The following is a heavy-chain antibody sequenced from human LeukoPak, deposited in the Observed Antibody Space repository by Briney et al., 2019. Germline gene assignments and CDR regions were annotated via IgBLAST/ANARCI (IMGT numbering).Heavy chain of an antibody. D-gene: IGHD6-13*01. CDR3: ARVLIAAAGLFDY. Sequence: GSSVKVSCKASGGTFSSYAISWVRQAPGQGLEWMGRIIPILGIANYAQKLQGRVTITADKSTSTAYMELSSLRSEDTAVYYCARVLIAAAGLFDYWGQGTLVTVSS. V-gene: IGHV1-69*04. J-gene: IGHJ4*02. CDR1: GGTFSSYA. CDR2: IIPILGIA.